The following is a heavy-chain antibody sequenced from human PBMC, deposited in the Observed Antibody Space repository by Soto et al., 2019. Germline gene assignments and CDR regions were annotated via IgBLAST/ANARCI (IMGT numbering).Heavy chain of an antibody. CDR2: ISYDGTNK. Sequence: QVQLVESGGGVVQPGRSLRLSCAASGFTFSSNGMHWVRQAPGKGLEWVAVISYDGTNKDYADSVKGRFTSSRDNSKNTLYLQMNSLRAEDTAEYYCAKVLRQLLSDDAFDIWGQGTMVTVSS. D-gene: IGHD6-19*01. CDR3: AKVLRQLLSDDAFDI. V-gene: IGHV3-30*18. CDR1: GFTFSSNG. J-gene: IGHJ3*02.